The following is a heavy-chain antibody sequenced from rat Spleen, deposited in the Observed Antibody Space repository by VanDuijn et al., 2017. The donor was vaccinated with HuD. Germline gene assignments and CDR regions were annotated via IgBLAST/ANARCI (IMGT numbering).Heavy chain of an antibody. CDR3: TRATTVVRGYVMDA. J-gene: IGHJ4*01. D-gene: IGHD1-1*01. V-gene: IGHV5-25*01. CDR2: ISAGGGDT. CDR1: EFTFSGYY. Sequence: EVQLVESGGGLVQPGRSMKLSCAASEFTFSGYYMAWVRQAPTKGLEWVASISAGGGDTYYRESVKGRFTISRDNAKNALYLQMNNLRSEDTAIYYCTRATTVVRGYVMDAWGQGASVTVSS.